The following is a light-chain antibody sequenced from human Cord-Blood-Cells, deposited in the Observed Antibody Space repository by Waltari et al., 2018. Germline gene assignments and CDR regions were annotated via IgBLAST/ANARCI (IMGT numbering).Light chain of an antibody. CDR3: CSYAGSKYV. CDR1: SSDVGSYNL. J-gene: IGLJ1*01. V-gene: IGLV2-23*01. CDR2: EGS. Sequence: QSALTQPASVSGSPGQSITISCTGTSSDVGSYNLVSWYQQHPGKAPKLMIYEGSKRPSGFSNRFSGSKSGNTASLTISGLQAEDEADYYCCSYAGSKYVFGTGTKVTVL.